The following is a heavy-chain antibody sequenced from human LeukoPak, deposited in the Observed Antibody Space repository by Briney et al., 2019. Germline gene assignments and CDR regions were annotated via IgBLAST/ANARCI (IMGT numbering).Heavy chain of an antibody. Sequence: SQTLSLTCTVSGGSISSGSYYWSWIRQPAGKGLEWIGRIYTSGSTNYNPSLKSRVTISVDTSKNQFSLKLSSVTAADTAVYYCARARRLQPVDYWGQGTLVTVSS. J-gene: IGHJ4*02. CDR3: ARARRLQPVDY. CDR2: IYTSGST. V-gene: IGHV4-61*02. CDR1: GGSISSGSYY. D-gene: IGHD5-24*01.